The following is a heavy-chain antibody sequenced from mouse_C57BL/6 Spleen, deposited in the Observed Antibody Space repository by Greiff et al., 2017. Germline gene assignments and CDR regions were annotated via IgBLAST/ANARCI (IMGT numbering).Heavy chain of an antibody. D-gene: IGHD4-1*01. CDR3: ARDWDVGFAY. V-gene: IGHV1-64*01. J-gene: IGHJ3*01. Sequence: VQLQQPGAELVKPGASVKLSCKASGYTFTSYWMHWVKQRPGQGLEWIGMIHPNSGSTNYNEKFKSKATLTVDKSSSTSYMQLSSLTSEDSAVYYCARDWDVGFAYWGQGTLVTFSA. CDR1: GYTFTSYW. CDR2: IHPNSGST.